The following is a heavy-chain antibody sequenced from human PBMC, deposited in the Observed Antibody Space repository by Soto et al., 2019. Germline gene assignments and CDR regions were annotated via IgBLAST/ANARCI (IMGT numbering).Heavy chain of an antibody. J-gene: IGHJ4*02. CDR1: GGSISGYY. D-gene: IGHD2-2*01. V-gene: IGHV4-4*07. CDR2: IYTSGST. Sequence: QVQLQESGPGLVKPSETLSLTCTVSGGSISGYYWSWIRQPAGKGLEWIGRIYTSGSTNYNPSLKSRVTMSVDTSKNQFSLKLRSVTAADTAVYYCAREGWAVVVPAATGFDYWGQGTLVTVSS. CDR3: AREGWAVVVPAATGFDY.